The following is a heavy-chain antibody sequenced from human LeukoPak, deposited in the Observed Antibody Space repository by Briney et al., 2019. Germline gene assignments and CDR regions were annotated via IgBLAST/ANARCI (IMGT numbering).Heavy chain of an antibody. CDR1: GHTSTSYG. Sequence: ASVKVSCKASGHTSTSYGISWVRQAPGQGLEWMGWISAYNGNTNYAQKLQGRVTMTTDTSTSTAYMELRSLRSDDTAVYYCARDPGIAAAGSGDDYWGQGTLVTVSS. CDR2: ISAYNGNT. D-gene: IGHD6-13*01. V-gene: IGHV1-18*01. J-gene: IGHJ4*02. CDR3: ARDPGIAAAGSGDDY.